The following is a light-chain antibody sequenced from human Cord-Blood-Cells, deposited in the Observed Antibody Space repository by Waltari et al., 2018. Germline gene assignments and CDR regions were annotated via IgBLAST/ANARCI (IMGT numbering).Light chain of an antibody. CDR2: DVS. J-gene: IGLJ2*01. V-gene: IGLV2-14*01. Sequence: QSALTQPASVSGSPGQSITISCTGTSSDVGGYNYVSWYQQHTGKAPNLMMYDVSNRHSGFSNRFSGSKSVNTASLTISGLQAEDEADYYCSSYTSSSTVVFGGGTKLTVL. CDR1: SSDVGGYNY. CDR3: SSYTSSSTVV.